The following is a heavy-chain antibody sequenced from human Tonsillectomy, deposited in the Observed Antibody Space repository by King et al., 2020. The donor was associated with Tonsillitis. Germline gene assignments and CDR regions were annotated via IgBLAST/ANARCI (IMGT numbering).Heavy chain of an antibody. CDR1: GFNFSDYY. CDR2: ISGSGDTM. Sequence: VQLVESGGGLVKPGGSLRLSCAASGFNFSDYYMSWIRQAPGKGLEWISYISGSGDTMYYADSVQGRFTISRDNAKTSLYLQMDSLRAEDPAVYYCARDRDWDLYAYYMDVWGKGTTVTVSS. CDR3: ARDRDWDLYAYYMDV. D-gene: IGHD3/OR15-3a*01. V-gene: IGHV3-11*01. J-gene: IGHJ6*03.